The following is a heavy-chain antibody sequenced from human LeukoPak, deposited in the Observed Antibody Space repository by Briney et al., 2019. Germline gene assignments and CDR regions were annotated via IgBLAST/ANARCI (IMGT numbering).Heavy chain of an antibody. D-gene: IGHD3-10*01. V-gene: IGHV3-15*01. CDR1: GFTFNIYS. J-gene: IGHJ4*02. CDR3: TTTSGLYYYGSGSYYGYYFDY. CDR2: IKSKTDGGTT. Sequence: PGGSLRLSCVASGFTFNIYSMSWVRQAPGKGLEWVGRIKSKTDGGTTDYAAPVKGRFTISRDDSKNKLYLQMNSLKTEDTAVYYCTTTSGLYYYGSGSYYGYYFDYWGQGTLVTVSS.